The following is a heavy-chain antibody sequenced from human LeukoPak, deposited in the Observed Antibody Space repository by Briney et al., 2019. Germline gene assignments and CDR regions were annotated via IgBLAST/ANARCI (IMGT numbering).Heavy chain of an antibody. CDR3: ARVVRYTALAYFDY. CDR1: GYTFTGYY. Sequence: ASVKVSCKASGYTFTGYYMHWVRQAPGQGLEWMGWINPNSGGTNYAQRFQGRVTMTTDTSTSTAYMELRSLRSDDTAVYYCARVVRYTALAYFDYWGQGTLVTVSS. J-gene: IGHJ4*02. V-gene: IGHV1-2*02. CDR2: INPNSGGT. D-gene: IGHD5-18*01.